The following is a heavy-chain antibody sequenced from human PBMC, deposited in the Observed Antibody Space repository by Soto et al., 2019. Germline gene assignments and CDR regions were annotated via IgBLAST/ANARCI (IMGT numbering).Heavy chain of an antibody. J-gene: IGHJ6*02. V-gene: IGHV3-11*06. CDR3: ARDYYDSSGYYPNSYYYGLDV. CDR2: ISSSSSYT. CDR1: GFTFSDYY. D-gene: IGHD3-22*01. Sequence: PGGSLRLSCAASGFTFSDYYMSWMRQAPGKGLEWVSYISSSSSYTDYADSVKGRFTISRDNAKNSLYLQMNSLRAEDTAVYYCARDYYDSSGYYPNSYYYGLDVWAQGTTVTVSS.